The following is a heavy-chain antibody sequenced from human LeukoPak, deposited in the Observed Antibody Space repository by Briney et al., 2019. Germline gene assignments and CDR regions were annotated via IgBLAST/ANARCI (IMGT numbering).Heavy chain of an antibody. D-gene: IGHD4-17*01. CDR1: GFTFSSYS. CDR2: ISSSSSYI. J-gene: IGHJ6*03. Sequence: PGGSLRLSCAASGFTFSSYSMNWVRQAPGKGLEWVSSISSSSSYIYYADSVKGRFTISRDNAKNSLYLQMNSLRAEDTAVYYCARVNHGDIYYYYYYMDVWGKGTTVTVS. V-gene: IGHV3-21*01. CDR3: ARVNHGDIYYYYYYMDV.